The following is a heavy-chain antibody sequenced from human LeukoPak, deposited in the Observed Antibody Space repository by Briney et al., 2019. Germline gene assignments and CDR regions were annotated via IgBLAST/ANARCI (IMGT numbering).Heavy chain of an antibody. V-gene: IGHV3-21*01. CDR3: ARVSYSGGWFFDY. D-gene: IGHD6-19*01. J-gene: IGHJ4*02. CDR1: GFTFSSFN. Sequence: GVLRLSCAASGFTFSSFNMSWVRQAPGKGLEWVSSISSTSTYIYDADSVKGRFTISRDNAKNSLYLQMNSLRAEDTAVYYCARVSYSGGWFFDYWGQGTLVTVSS. CDR2: ISSTSTYI.